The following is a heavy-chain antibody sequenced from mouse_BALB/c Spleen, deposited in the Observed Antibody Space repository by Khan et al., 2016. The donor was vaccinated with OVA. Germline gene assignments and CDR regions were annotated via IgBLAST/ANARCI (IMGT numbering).Heavy chain of an antibody. V-gene: IGHV1-77*01. D-gene: IGHD4-1*01. Sequence: QVQLKESGPELVKPGASVKMSCKASGYTFTDYVMNWVKQRNGQGLEWIGQIYPVSDSTYYNEKFKGKATLTADRYSSTAYMQLSNLTSEDSAVYFCARAGWDVFAYWGQGTLVTVSA. CDR3: ARAGWDVFAY. CDR2: IYPVSDST. CDR1: GYTFTDYV. J-gene: IGHJ3*01.